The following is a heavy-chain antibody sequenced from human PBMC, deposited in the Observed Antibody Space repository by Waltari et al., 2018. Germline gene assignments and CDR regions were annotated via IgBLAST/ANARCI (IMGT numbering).Heavy chain of an antibody. V-gene: IGHV3-9*01. D-gene: IGHD1-26*01. Sequence: EVQLVESGGGLVQPGRSLRLSCAASGFTFDHYAMHWVRQAPGKGLEGVSGISWNSGSIGYADSVKGRFTISRDNAKNSLYLQMNSLRAEDTALYYCAKELVGATRSDAFDIWGQGTMVTVSS. J-gene: IGHJ3*02. CDR2: ISWNSGSI. CDR1: GFTFDHYA. CDR3: AKELVGATRSDAFDI.